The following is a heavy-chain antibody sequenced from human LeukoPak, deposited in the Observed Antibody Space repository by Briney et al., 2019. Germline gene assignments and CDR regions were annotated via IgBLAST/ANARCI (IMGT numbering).Heavy chain of an antibody. Sequence: PSETLSLTCTVSGGSISNYWWSWVRQPPGKGVEGRGYVFESGGTNYNPSLRSRVTISVDTSKNQFSLKLSPVTAADAAVYFCAREPIGNDSPVWGQGTTVTVSS. CDR1: GGSISNYW. D-gene: IGHD3-22*01. CDR2: VFESGGT. CDR3: AREPIGNDSPV. J-gene: IGHJ6*02. V-gene: IGHV4-59*01.